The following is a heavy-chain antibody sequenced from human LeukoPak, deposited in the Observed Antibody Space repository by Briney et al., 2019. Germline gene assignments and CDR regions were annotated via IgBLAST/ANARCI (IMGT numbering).Heavy chain of an antibody. V-gene: IGHV4-34*01. CDR1: GGSFSGYY. J-gene: IGHJ4*02. CDR3: AREVGDGYSDY. Sequence: SETLSLTCAVYGGSFSGYYWSWIRQPPGKGLEWIGEINHSGSTNYNPSLKSRVTISVDTSKNQFSLKLSSVTAADTAVYYCAREVGDGYSDYWGQGTLVTVSS. D-gene: IGHD5-24*01. CDR2: INHSGST.